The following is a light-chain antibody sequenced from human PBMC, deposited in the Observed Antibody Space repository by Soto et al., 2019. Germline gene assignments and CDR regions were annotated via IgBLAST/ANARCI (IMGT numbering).Light chain of an antibody. J-gene: IGKJ2*01. V-gene: IGKV3-15*01. CDR1: QSISDT. CDR3: QQYNSWPPYT. CDR2: GAS. Sequence: EIVMTQSPATLSVSPGGRATLSCRASQSISDTLAWYQQKPGQAPRLLIHGASTRATGFPARFSGSGSGTDFTLTISSLQSEDFAVYYCQQYNSWPPYTFGQGTKVDIK.